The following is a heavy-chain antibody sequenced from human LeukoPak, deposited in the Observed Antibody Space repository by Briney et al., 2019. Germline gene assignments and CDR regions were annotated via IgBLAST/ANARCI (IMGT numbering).Heavy chain of an antibody. Sequence: GGSLRLSCAASGFTLSSYNIHWVRQAPGKGLEWVAVISYDGSNKYYTDSVKGRFTISRDNSKNTLYLQMNSLRAEDTAVYYCARDKGRSGYSYGYYFDYWGQGTLVTVSS. CDR3: ARDKGRSGYSYGYYFDY. CDR1: GFTLSSYN. V-gene: IGHV3-30-3*01. J-gene: IGHJ4*02. D-gene: IGHD5-18*01. CDR2: ISYDGSNK.